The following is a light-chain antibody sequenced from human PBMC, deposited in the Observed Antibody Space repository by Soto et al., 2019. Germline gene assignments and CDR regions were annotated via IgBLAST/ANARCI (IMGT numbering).Light chain of an antibody. CDR3: LVFYAEAWV. CDR1: TGAVTNGYY. J-gene: IGLJ3*02. Sequence: QAVVTQEPSLTVSPGGTVTLTCASSTGAVTNGYYPNWFQQKPGQAPRALIYSTSNKYSWTPARFSGSLLGGKAALTLSGVKPEEEADYFRLVFYAEAWVFGGGTKLTVL. V-gene: IGLV7-43*01. CDR2: STS.